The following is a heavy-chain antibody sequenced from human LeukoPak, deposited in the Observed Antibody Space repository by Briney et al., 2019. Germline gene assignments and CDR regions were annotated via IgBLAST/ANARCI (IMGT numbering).Heavy chain of an antibody. CDR1: GYSFTSYW. V-gene: IGHV5-51*01. CDR3: ARSSSYCSSTSCPFDY. CDR2: IYPGDSDT. D-gene: IGHD2-2*01. J-gene: IGHJ4*02. Sequence: GEPLKISCKGSGYSFTSYWIGWVRQMPGKGLEWMGIIYPGDSDTRYSPSFQGQVTISADKSINTAYLQWSSLKASDTAMYYCARSSSYCSSTSCPFDYWGQGTLVTVSS.